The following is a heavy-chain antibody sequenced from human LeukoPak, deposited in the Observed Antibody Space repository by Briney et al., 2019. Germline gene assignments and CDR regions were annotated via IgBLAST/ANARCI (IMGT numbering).Heavy chain of an antibody. CDR1: GFTFSSSG. CDR2: IYYDGSKK. CDR3: ARPPPYSSGLVTY. D-gene: IGHD6-25*01. Sequence: AGGSLRLSCGASGFTFSSSGMHWVRQAPGKGLEWVAIIYYDGSKKYYADSVKGRFTISRDNSKNTVYLQMNSLRAEDTAVYYCARPPPYSSGLVTYWGQGTLVTVSS. J-gene: IGHJ4*02. V-gene: IGHV3-33*01.